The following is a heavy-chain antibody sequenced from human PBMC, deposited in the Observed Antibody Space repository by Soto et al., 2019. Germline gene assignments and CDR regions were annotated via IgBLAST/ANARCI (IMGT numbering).Heavy chain of an antibody. Sequence: QMHLQESGPGLVKPSETLSLTCTVSGGSISSSYWSWIRQPPGKGLEWLAYIYDDGSANYHPSRKSRATISLDMSKNQFSLKLTSVTAADTAVYYCARDKYCSGGSCRKNWFDPWGQGTLVTVSS. CDR1: GGSISSSY. D-gene: IGHD2-15*01. CDR3: ARDKYCSGGSCRKNWFDP. CDR2: IYDDGSA. V-gene: IGHV4-59*01. J-gene: IGHJ5*02.